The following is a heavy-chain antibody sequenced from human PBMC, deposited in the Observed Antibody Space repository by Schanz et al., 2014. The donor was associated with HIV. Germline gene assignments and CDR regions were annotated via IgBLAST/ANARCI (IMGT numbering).Heavy chain of an antibody. V-gene: IGHV3-33*03. Sequence: QVQLVESGGGVVQPGRSLRLSCTASGFTFSDYYMSWVRQAPGKGLEWVADISARGERTYYADSVKGRFTFSRDNSKNTLYLQMYSLRGEDTAVYYCAKDQGYDFWSGYYNYYGMDVWGQGTTVTVSS. CDR3: AKDQGYDFWSGYYNYYGMDV. J-gene: IGHJ6*02. D-gene: IGHD3-3*01. CDR2: ISARGERT. CDR1: GFTFSDYY.